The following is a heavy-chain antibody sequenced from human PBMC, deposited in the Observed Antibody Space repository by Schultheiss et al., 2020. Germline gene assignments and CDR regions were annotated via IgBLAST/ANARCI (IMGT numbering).Heavy chain of an antibody. Sequence: ASVKVSCKASGYTFTGYYMHWVRQAPGQGLEWMGWINPNSGGTNYAQKFQGWVTMTRDTSISTAYMELSRVRSDDTAVYYCARVGRRWLQLYYFDYWGQGTLVTVSS. CDR1: GYTFTGYY. J-gene: IGHJ4*02. CDR3: ARVGRRWLQLYYFDY. D-gene: IGHD5-24*01. V-gene: IGHV1-2*04. CDR2: INPNSGGT.